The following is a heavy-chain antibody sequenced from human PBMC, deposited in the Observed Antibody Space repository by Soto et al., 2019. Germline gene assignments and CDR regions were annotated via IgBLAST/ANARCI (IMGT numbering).Heavy chain of an antibody. CDR2: MNPHSGDT. V-gene: IGHV1-8*01. J-gene: IGHJ4*02. Sequence: XSVKVSCKASGYSFTSLHGHWVRQATGQGLEWIGWMNPHSGDTGFSQRFQGRVTMTRNTSINTAYMELRSLRSQDTAVYYCARGSPGPVDYWGQGTQVTVSS. CDR3: ARGSPGPVDY. CDR1: GYSFTSLH. D-gene: IGHD3-10*01.